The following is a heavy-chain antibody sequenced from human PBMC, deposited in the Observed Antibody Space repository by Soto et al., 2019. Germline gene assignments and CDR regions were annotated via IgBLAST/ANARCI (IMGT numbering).Heavy chain of an antibody. D-gene: IGHD1-26*01. CDR2: SYYRGNT. Sequence: SETLSLTCTVSGGSISSSNYYWGWIRQTPGKGLEWIGSSYYRGNTHYNPSLKSRVTIYVDTSKNQFSLNLYSVTAADTAVYYCARVVPYYYGMDVWGQGTTVTVSS. CDR1: GGSISSSNYY. J-gene: IGHJ6*02. V-gene: IGHV4-39*07. CDR3: ARVVPYYYGMDV.